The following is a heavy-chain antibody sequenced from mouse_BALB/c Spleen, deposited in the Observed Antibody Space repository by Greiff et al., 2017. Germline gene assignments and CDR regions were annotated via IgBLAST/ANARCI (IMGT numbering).Heavy chain of an antibody. CDR1: GFNIKDYY. CDR3: NAPGDYDRSYDMDY. D-gene: IGHD2-4*01. J-gene: IGHJ4*01. CDR2: IDPENGDT. V-gene: IGHV14-4*02. Sequence: EVQLQQSGAELVRSGASVKLSCTATGFNIKDYYMHWVKQRTEQGLEWIGWIDPENGDTEYAPKFQGKATMTADTSSNTAYMQLSSLTSEDTAVYCGNAPGDYDRSYDMDYWGQGTSVTVSS.